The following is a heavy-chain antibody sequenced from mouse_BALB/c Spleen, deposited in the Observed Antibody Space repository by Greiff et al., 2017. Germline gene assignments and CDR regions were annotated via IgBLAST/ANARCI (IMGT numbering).Heavy chain of an antibody. CDR1: GYAFSSYW. V-gene: IGHV1-80*01. J-gene: IGHJ2*01. CDR2: LYPGDGDT. CDR3: ANFDY. Sequence: QVQLQQSGAELVRPGSSVKISCKASGYAFSSYWMNWAPPTPPPALEWIGQLYPGDGDTNYNGKFKGKATLTADKSSSTAYMQLSSLTSEDSAVYVCANFDYWGQGTTLTVSS.